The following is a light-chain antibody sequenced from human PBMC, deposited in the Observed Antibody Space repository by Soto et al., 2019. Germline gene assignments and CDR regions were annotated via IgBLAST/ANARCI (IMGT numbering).Light chain of an antibody. CDR3: QQRSNWPF. CDR1: QSVSSY. Sequence: EIVLTQSPATLSLSPGERATLSCRASQSVSSYLAWYQQKPGQAPRLLIYDASNRATGIPARISGNGSGTDFTFTISSLEPEDFAVYYCQQRSNWPFFGQGTRLEIK. V-gene: IGKV3-11*01. J-gene: IGKJ5*01. CDR2: DAS.